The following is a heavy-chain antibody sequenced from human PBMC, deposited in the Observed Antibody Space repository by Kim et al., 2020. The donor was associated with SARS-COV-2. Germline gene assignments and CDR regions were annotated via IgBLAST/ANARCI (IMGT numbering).Heavy chain of an antibody. CDR2: VSYDGSNE. J-gene: IGHJ4*02. CDR3: ARSIAVSQSVLDY. CDR1: GFTFSSYT. V-gene: IGHV3-30*04. D-gene: IGHD6-19*01. Sequence: GGSLRLSCAASGFTFSSYTMHWVRQAPGKGLEWVATVSYDGSNEYYADSVKGRVTISRDSSENTVSLQMNSLRVEDTAVYYCARSIAVSQSVLDYWGQGTLVTVSS.